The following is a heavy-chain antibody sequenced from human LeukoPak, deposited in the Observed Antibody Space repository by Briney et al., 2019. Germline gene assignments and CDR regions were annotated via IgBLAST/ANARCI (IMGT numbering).Heavy chain of an antibody. D-gene: IGHD4/OR15-4a*01. CDR1: GFSLSSYW. Sequence: PGGSLRLSCVGSGFSLSSYWMSWGRHLRGKGPEWVANIRQDKGERYFADSVKGRFSISKDNAKNSLYLQMNRLRAEDTALYYCARGSGAGDAFDIWGQGTMVTVSS. CDR3: ARGSGAGDAFDI. J-gene: IGHJ3*02. V-gene: IGHV3-7*03. CDR2: IRQDKGER.